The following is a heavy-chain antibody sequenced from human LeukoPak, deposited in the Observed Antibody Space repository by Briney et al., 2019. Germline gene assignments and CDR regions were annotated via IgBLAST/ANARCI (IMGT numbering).Heavy chain of an antibody. V-gene: IGHV4-34*01. Sequence: SETLSLTCAVYGGSFSGYYWSWIRQPPGKGLEWIGEINHSGSTNYNPSLKSRVTISVDTSKNQFSLKLSSVTAADTAVYYCARDMRRYQLPYYHYYGMDVWGQGTTVTVSS. CDR1: GGSFSGYY. CDR3: ARDMRRYQLPYYHYYGMDV. D-gene: IGHD2-2*01. CDR2: INHSGST. J-gene: IGHJ6*02.